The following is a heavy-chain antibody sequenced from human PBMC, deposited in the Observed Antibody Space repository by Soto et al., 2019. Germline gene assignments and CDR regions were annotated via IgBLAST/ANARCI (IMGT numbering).Heavy chain of an antibody. V-gene: IGHV1-2*02. CDR1: GYTFTGYY. D-gene: IGHD2-15*01. CDR3: ASPLGYCSGGSCDHYYYYYGMDV. Sequence: VASVKVSCKASGYTFTGYYMHWVRQAPGQGLEWMGWINPNSGGTNYAQKFQGRVTMTRDTSISTAYMELSRLRSDDTAVYYCASPLGYCSGGSCDHYYYYYGMDVWGQGTTVTVSS. J-gene: IGHJ6*02. CDR2: INPNSGGT.